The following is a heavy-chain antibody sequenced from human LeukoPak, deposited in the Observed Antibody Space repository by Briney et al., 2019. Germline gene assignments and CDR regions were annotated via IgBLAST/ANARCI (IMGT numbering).Heavy chain of an antibody. D-gene: IGHD3-22*01. CDR2: ISYDGSNK. Sequence: GGSLRLSCAASGFTFSSYGMHWVRQAPGKGLEWVAVISYDGSNKYYADSVKGRFTISRDNSKNTLYLQMNSLRAEDTAVYYCAKDLFHDSSGYYYAAFDIWGQGTMVTVSS. CDR1: GFTFSSYG. V-gene: IGHV3-30*18. CDR3: AKDLFHDSSGYYYAAFDI. J-gene: IGHJ3*02.